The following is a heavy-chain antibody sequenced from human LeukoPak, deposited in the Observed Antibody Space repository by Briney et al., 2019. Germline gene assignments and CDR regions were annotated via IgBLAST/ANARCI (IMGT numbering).Heavy chain of an antibody. CDR3: ASWTGIVGSSGHLGDWFDP. J-gene: IGHJ5*02. CDR1: GYTLTEIS. CDR2: FDPEDGET. D-gene: IGHD3-22*01. V-gene: IGHV1-24*01. Sequence: ASVKVSCKISGYTLTEISMHWVRQAPEKGFEWMGGFDPEDGETIYAQKFQGRVTMTEDTSTDTAYMELSSLRSEDTAMYYCASWTGIVGSSGHLGDWFDPWGQGTLVTVSS.